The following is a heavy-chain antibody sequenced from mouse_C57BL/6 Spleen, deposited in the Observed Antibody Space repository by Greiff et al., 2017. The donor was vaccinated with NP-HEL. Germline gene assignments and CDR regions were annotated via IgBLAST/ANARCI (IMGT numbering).Heavy chain of an antibody. Sequence: EVQVVESGGGLVQPGGSIKLSCAASGFTFSDAWMDWVRQSPEKGLEWVAEIRNKANNHATYYAESVKGRFTISRDDSKSSVYLQMNSLRAEDTGIYYCTRGDDYDRFAYWGQGTLVTVSA. CDR2: IRNKANNHAT. CDR3: TRGDDYDRFAY. CDR1: GFTFSDAW. D-gene: IGHD2-4*01. V-gene: IGHV6-6*01. J-gene: IGHJ3*01.